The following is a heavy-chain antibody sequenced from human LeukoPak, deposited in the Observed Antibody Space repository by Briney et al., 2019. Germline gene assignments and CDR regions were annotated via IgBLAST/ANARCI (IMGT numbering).Heavy chain of an antibody. CDR3: ARDSPVRLLLYYFDY. J-gene: IGHJ4*02. CDR2: ISYDGSNK. CDR1: GFTFSSYA. D-gene: IGHD2-15*01. V-gene: IGHV3-30-3*01. Sequence: GRSLRLSCAASGFTFSSYAMHWVRQAPGKGLEWVAVISYDGSNKYYADSVKGRFTISRDNSKNTLYLQMNSLRAEDTAVYYCARDSPVRLLLYYFDYWGQGTLVTVSS.